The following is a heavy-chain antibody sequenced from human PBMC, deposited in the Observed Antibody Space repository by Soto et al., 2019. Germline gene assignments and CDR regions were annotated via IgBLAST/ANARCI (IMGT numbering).Heavy chain of an antibody. CDR3: ARHVTGLGYCSSISCYTDY. CDR2: IYYSGST. Sequence: SETLSLTSTVSGGSISSSSYYWGWIRQPPGKGLEWIGSIYYSGSTYYNPSLKSRVTISVDTSKNQYSLKLSSVTAADTAVYFCARHVTGLGYCSSISCYTDYWGQGTLVTVS. V-gene: IGHV4-39*01. D-gene: IGHD2-2*02. J-gene: IGHJ4*02. CDR1: GGSISSSSYY.